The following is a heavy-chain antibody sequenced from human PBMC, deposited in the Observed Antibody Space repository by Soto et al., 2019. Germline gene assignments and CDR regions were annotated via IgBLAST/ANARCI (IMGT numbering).Heavy chain of an antibody. V-gene: IGHV5-51*01. Sequence: EVQLVQSGAEVKKPGESLKISCKGSGYNFTNYWMGWVRQMPGKGLEWMGIIYPGDSDTRYSPSLQGQVTISADKSISTAYLQWSTLKASDTAIYFCASPIGYCSGGSCYGYGMDVWGQGTTVTVSS. J-gene: IGHJ6*02. CDR2: IYPGDSDT. D-gene: IGHD2-15*01. CDR1: GYNFTNYW. CDR3: ASPIGYCSGGSCYGYGMDV.